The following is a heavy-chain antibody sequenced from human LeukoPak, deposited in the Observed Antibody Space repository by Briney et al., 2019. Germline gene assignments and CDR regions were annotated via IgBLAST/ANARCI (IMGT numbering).Heavy chain of an antibody. CDR2: INPNSGGT. D-gene: IGHD3-10*01. CDR1: GYTFTGYY. V-gene: IGHV1-2*02. CDR3: ARGPTNFISGSYYIR. J-gene: IGHJ4*02. Sequence: ASVKVSCKASGYTFTGYYVHWVRQAPGQGLEWMGWINPNSGGTNYAQKFQGRVTMTRDTSISTAYMELSRLRSDDTAVYYCARGPTNFISGSYYIRWGQGTLVTVSS.